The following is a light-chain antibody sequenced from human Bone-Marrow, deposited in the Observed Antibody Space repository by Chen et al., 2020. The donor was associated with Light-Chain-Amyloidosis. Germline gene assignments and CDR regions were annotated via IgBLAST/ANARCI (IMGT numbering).Light chain of an antibody. CDR3: QQYGTSPLT. V-gene: IGKV3-20*01. CDR2: GSS. J-gene: IGKJ4*01. Sequence: EIVLTQSPGTLSLSPGEGANLSCRASQTISSNYLTWYQQKFGQAPRLLIYGSSSRATGIPDRFTGSGSGTEFTLTINRLEPEDFAMYYGQQYGTSPLTLGGGTKVEIK. CDR1: QTISSNY.